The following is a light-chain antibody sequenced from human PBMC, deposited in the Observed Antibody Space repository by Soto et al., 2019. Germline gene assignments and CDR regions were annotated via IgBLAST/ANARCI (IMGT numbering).Light chain of an antibody. J-gene: IGKJ1*01. CDR2: AAF. V-gene: IGKV1-39*01. Sequence: DIQMTQSPSSLSASVGDRVTITCRASQTIIRNLNWYQQKPGKAPKVLIYAAFSLQSGVPSRFSGSESGTDFTLTISSLQPEDFATYYCQQSYSTPWTFGQGTKVEIK. CDR1: QTIIRN. CDR3: QQSYSTPWT.